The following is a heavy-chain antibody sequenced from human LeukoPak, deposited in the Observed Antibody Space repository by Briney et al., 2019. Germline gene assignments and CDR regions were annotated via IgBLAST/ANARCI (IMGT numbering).Heavy chain of an antibody. Sequence: SETLSLTCTVSGGSISSGSNYWGWIRQQPGKGLEWIGYIHNTGRTDYNPSLKSRVIISVDTSKNRFSLRLSSVTAADTALYYCARKNDYGDSYYMDVWGKRTTVTVSS. CDR1: GGSISSGSNY. CDR3: ARKNDYGDSYYMDV. CDR2: IHNTGRT. D-gene: IGHD4-17*01. V-gene: IGHV4-31*03. J-gene: IGHJ6*03.